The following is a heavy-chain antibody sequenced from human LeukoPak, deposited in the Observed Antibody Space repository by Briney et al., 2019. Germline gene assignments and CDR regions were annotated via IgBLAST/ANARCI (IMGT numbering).Heavy chain of an antibody. CDR1: GGSISSSSYY. CDR2: IYYSGST. J-gene: IGHJ2*01. V-gene: IGHV4-39*01. D-gene: IGHD2-2*01. Sequence: SETLSLTCTVSGGSISSSSYYWGWIRQPPGKGLEWIGSIYYSGSTYYNPSLKSRVTISVDTSKNQFSLKLSSVTAADTAVYYCARGIGDIVVVPAAWYFDLWGRGTLVTVSS. CDR3: ARGIGDIVVVPAAWYFDL.